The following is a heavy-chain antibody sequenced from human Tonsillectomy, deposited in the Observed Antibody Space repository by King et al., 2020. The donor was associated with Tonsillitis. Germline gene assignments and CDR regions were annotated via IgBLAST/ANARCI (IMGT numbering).Heavy chain of an antibody. V-gene: IGHV6-1*01. CDR3: ARQHRSAFDI. CDR1: GDSISNNDVA. CDR2: TYYTSKWFN. Sequence: VQLQQSGPGLVKPSQTLSLTCAISGDSISNNDVAWNWIRQSPSRGLEWLGRTYYTSKWFNDYAVSVKSRITINPDTSKNQFSLQLTSVTPEDTAVFYCARQHRSAFDIWGQGTMVTVSS. D-gene: IGHD6-13*01. J-gene: IGHJ3*02.